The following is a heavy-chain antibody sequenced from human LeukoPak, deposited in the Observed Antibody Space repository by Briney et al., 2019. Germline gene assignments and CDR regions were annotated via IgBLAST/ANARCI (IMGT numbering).Heavy chain of an antibody. V-gene: IGHV4-59*01. CDR3: ARVRYSSSGWFDP. CDR2: IYYSRST. J-gene: IGHJ5*02. CDR1: GGSISSYY. D-gene: IGHD6-13*01. Sequence: SETLSLTCTVSGGSISSYYWSWIRQPPGKGLEWIGYIYYSRSTNYNPSLKSRVTISVDTSKNQFSLKLNSVTAADTAVYYCARVRYSSSGWFDPWGQGTLVTVSS.